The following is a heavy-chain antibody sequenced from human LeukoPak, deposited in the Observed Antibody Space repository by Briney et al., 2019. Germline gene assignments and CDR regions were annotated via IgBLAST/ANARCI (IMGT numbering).Heavy chain of an antibody. V-gene: IGHV4-30-4*08. CDR1: GGSISSGDYY. CDR3: ARFVPNSSGYYHSFDY. CDR2: IYYSGST. Sequence: SQTLSLTCTVSGGSISSGDYYWSWIRQPPGKGLEWIGYIYYSGSTYYNPSLKSRVTISVDTSKNQFSLKLSSVTAADTAVYYCARFVPNSSGYYHSFDYWGQGTLVTVSS. J-gene: IGHJ4*02. D-gene: IGHD3-22*01.